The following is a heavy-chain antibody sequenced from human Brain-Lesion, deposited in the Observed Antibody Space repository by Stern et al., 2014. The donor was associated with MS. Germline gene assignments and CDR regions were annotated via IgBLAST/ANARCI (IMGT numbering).Heavy chain of an antibody. CDR1: GYIFTGYY. CDR3: GRDQRGITIFGVVTDYYYLGMDV. CDR2: INPNTGGT. Sequence: QVQLGQSGAEVKKPGASVKVSCKTSGYIFTGYYIHWVRQAPGQGLEWMAWINPNTGGTKYAQKFQGRVTMSRDTSISTAYVELSSLTSDDTAVYYCGRDQRGITIFGVVTDYYYLGMDVWGQGTTVTVSS. D-gene: IGHD3-3*01. V-gene: IGHV1-2*02. J-gene: IGHJ6*02.